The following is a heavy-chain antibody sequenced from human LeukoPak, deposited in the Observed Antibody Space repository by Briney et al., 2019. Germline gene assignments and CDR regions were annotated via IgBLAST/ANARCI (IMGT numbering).Heavy chain of an antibody. J-gene: IGHJ5*02. CDR3: AREGYCSGGSCDNWFDP. D-gene: IGHD2-15*01. V-gene: IGHV4-34*01. CDR1: GGSFSGYY. Sequence: PSETLSLTCAVYGGSFSGYYWSWIRQPPGKGLEWIGEINHSGSTNYNPSLKSRVTISVDTSKNQFSLKLSSVTAADTAVYYCAREGYCSGGSCDNWFDPWGQGTPVTVSS. CDR2: INHSGST.